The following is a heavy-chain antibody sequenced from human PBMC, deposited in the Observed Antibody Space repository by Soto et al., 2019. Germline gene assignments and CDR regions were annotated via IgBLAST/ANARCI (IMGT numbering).Heavy chain of an antibody. CDR1: GYSISRGYY. D-gene: IGHD3-22*01. Sequence: SETPSLTXAVSGYSISRGYYWGWIRQPPGKGLEWIGSIYHSGSTYYNPSLESRVTISVDTSKNQFSLKLSSVTAADTAVYYCARDGEYYYDSSGYYKVNWFDPWGQGTLVTVSS. CDR3: ARDGEYYYDSSGYYKVNWFDP. CDR2: IYHSGST. J-gene: IGHJ5*02. V-gene: IGHV4-38-2*02.